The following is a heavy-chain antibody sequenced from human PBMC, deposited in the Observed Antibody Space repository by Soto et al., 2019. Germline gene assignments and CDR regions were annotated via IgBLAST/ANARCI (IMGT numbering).Heavy chain of an antibody. CDR2: ISSSSSTI. V-gene: IGHV3-48*01. CDR3: ARAKWVVVAANAFDI. Sequence: GGSLRLSCAASGFTFSSYSMNWVRQAPGKGLEWVSYISSSSSTIYYADSVKGRFTISRDNAKSSLYLQMNSLRAEDTAVYYCARAKWVVVAANAFDIWGQGTMVTVSS. J-gene: IGHJ3*02. D-gene: IGHD2-15*01. CDR1: GFTFSSYS.